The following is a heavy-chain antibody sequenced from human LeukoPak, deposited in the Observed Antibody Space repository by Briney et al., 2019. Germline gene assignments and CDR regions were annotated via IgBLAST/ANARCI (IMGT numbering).Heavy chain of an antibody. V-gene: IGHV1-18*01. CDR1: GYSFTSYD. CDR3: APGSLVPPPYTFNI. D-gene: IGHD2-21*01. Sequence: GESLKISCKGSGYSFTSYDITWVRQAPGQGLEWMGWISAYTGHTKYAQKLQGRVTMTTDTSTSTAYMELRSLTSDDTAVYYWAPGSLVPPPYTFNIGAQGTMVKVS. CDR2: ISAYTGHT. J-gene: IGHJ3*02.